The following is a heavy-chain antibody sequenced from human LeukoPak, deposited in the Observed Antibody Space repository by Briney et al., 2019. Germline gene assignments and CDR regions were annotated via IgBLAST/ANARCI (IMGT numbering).Heavy chain of an antibody. Sequence: TGGSLRLSCAASGFTFSSYSMNWVRQAPGKGLEWVSSISSSSSYIYYADSVKGRFTISRDNAKNSLYLQMNSLRAEDTAVYYCARVGRPESFQIYYFDYWGQGSLVTVSS. CDR2: ISSSSSYI. CDR3: ARVGRPESFQIYYFDY. V-gene: IGHV3-21*01. D-gene: IGHD1-1*01. J-gene: IGHJ4*02. CDR1: GFTFSSYS.